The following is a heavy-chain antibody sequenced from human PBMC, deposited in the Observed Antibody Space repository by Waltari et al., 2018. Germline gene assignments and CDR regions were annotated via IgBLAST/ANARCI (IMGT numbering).Heavy chain of an antibody. J-gene: IGHJ1*01. V-gene: IGHV3-23*03. CDR1: GFAFSSNA. Sequence: EVQLLESGGGFVQPGGSLRLSCAASGFAFSSNAMSWVRLAPGKGLAWVSVIYAGGNTDYADSVKGRFNISRDNSKNTVYLQMNGLRGEDTGLYYCAKDSLFLSGSYFRHWGLGTLVTVSS. D-gene: IGHD1-26*01. CDR2: IYAGGNT. CDR3: AKDSLFLSGSYFRH.